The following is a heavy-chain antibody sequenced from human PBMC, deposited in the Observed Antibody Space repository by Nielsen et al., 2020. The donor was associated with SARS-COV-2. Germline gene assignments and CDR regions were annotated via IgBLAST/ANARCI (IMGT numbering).Heavy chain of an antibody. Sequence: SETLSLTCAVYGGSFSGYYWSWIRQPPGKGLEWIGEINHSGSTNYNPSLKSRVTISVDTSKNQFSLKLSSVTAADTAVYYCARSPNVVLPGSTSYYFYFVDVWGKGTTVIVS. CDR1: GGSFSGYY. CDR3: ARSPNVVLPGSTSYYFYFVDV. J-gene: IGHJ6*03. D-gene: IGHD2-21*01. V-gene: IGHV4-34*01. CDR2: INHSGST.